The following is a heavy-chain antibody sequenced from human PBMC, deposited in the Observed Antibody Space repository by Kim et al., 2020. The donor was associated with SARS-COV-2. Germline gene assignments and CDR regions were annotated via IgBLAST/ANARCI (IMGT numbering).Heavy chain of an antibody. D-gene: IGHD2-15*01. CDR1: GFTFSNAW. J-gene: IGHJ6*02. CDR2: IKSKTDGGTT. CDR3: TTARLGYCSGGSCYEGYYYYGMDV. Sequence: GGSLRLSCAASGFTFSNAWMSWVRQAPGKGLEWVGRIKSKTDGGTTDYAAPVKGRFTISRDDSKNTLYLQMNSLKTEDTAVYYCTTARLGYCSGGSCYEGYYYYGMDVWGQGTTVTVSS. V-gene: IGHV3-15*01.